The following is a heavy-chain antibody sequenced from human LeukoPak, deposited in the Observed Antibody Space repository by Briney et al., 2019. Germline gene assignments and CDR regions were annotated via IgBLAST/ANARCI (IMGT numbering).Heavy chain of an antibody. V-gene: IGHV4-30-2*01. CDR3: ARWYGANFDY. J-gene: IGHJ4*02. CDR1: GGSISSGGYS. D-gene: IGHD6-13*01. Sequence: PSETLSLTCAVSGGSISSGGYSWSWIRQPPGKGLEWIGYIYHSGSTYYNPSLKSRVTISVDRSKNQFSLKLSSVTAADTAVYYCARWYGANFDYWGQGTLVTVSS. CDR2: IYHSGST.